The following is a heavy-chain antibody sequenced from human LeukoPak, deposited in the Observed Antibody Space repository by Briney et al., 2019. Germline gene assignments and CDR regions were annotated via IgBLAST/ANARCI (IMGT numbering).Heavy chain of an antibody. V-gene: IGHV3-30-3*01. J-gene: IGHJ4*02. D-gene: IGHD5-18*01. Sequence: GRSLRLSCAASGFTFSSYAMHWVRQAPGKGLEWVAVISYDGSNKYYADSVKGRFTISRDNSKNTLYMQMNRLRGEDTAVYYCTTDVLDTAMVSGGDLDYWGQGTLVTVSS. CDR3: TTDVLDTAMVSGGDLDY. CDR2: ISYDGSNK. CDR1: GFTFSSYA.